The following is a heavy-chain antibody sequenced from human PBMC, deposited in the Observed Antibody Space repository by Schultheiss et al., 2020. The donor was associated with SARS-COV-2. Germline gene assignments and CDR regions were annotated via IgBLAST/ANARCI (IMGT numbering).Heavy chain of an antibody. CDR3: ARHGSAAIRQGWFDP. J-gene: IGHJ5*02. V-gene: IGHV4-30-4*08. CDR1: GGSISSGDYY. Sequence: SQTLSLTCTVSGGSISSGDYYWSWIRQPPGKGLEWIGYIYYSGSTNYNPSLKSRVTISVDKSKNQFSLKLSSVTAADTAVYYCARHGSAAIRQGWFDPWGQGTLVTVSS. CDR2: IYYSGST. D-gene: IGHD2-2*01.